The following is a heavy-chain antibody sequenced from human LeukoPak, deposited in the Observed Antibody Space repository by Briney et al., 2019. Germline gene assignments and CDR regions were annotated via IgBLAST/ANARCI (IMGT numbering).Heavy chain of an antibody. CDR2: IGTAGDT. CDR1: GFTFSSYD. V-gene: IGHV3-13*01. Sequence: GVSLRLSCAASGFTFSSYDMHWVRQATGKGLEWVSAIGTAGDTYYPGSVKGRFTISRENAKNSLYLQMNSLRAGDTAVYYCARGSPRYYYDSSGYYTPGYFDLWGRGTLVTVSS. CDR3: ARGSPRYYYDSSGYYTPGYFDL. D-gene: IGHD3-22*01. J-gene: IGHJ2*01.